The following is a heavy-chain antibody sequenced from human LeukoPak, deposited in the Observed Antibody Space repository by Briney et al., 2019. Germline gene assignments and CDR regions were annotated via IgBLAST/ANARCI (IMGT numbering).Heavy chain of an antibody. V-gene: IGHV1-18*01. Sequence: ASVRVSCKASVYTFTSYDINWVRQAPGQGLEWMGWISAYNGNTNYAQKLQGRVTMTTDTSTSTAYMELRSLRSDDTAVYYCARDRGVGATYDYWGQGTLVTVSS. D-gene: IGHD1-26*01. CDR2: ISAYNGNT. J-gene: IGHJ4*02. CDR1: VYTFTSYD. CDR3: ARDRGVGATYDY.